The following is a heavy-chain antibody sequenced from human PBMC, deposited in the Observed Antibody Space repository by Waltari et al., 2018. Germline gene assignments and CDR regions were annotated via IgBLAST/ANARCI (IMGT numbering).Heavy chain of an antibody. D-gene: IGHD6-19*01. V-gene: IGHV1-2*06. Sequence: QVQLVQSGAEVKKPGASVKVACKASGYTFTGDYMHWVRRAHGQGLEWMGRINPNSGCTNYAQKFQGRVTMTRDTSISTAYMELSRLRSNDTAVYYCARAPIAVAGTDAFDIWGQGTMVTVSS. J-gene: IGHJ3*02. CDR3: ARAPIAVAGTDAFDI. CDR2: INPNSGCT. CDR1: GYTFTGDY.